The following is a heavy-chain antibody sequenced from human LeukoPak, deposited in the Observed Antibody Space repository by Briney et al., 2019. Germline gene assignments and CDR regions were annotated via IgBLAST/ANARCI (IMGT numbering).Heavy chain of an antibody. CDR1: GFTFSSYW. V-gene: IGHV3-7*01. CDR2: IKQDGSGK. CDR3: ARGTRGIAVAGSFDY. Sequence: TGGSLRLSCAASGFTFSSYWMSWVRQAPGKGLEWVANIKQDGSGKYYVDSVKGRFTISRDNAKNSLYLQMNSLRAEDTAVYYCARGTRGIAVAGSFDYWGQGTLVTVSS. D-gene: IGHD6-19*01. J-gene: IGHJ4*02.